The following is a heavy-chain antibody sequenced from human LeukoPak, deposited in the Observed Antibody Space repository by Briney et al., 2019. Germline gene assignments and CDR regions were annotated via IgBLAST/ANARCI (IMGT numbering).Heavy chain of an antibody. CDR1: GGSISSYY. V-gene: IGHV4-59*08. CDR3: ARHEDGYNGGAFDI. D-gene: IGHD5-24*01. J-gene: IGHJ3*02. Sequence: PSETLSLTCTVSGGSISSYYWSWIRQPPGKGLEWIGYIYYRGSTNYNPSLKSRVTISVDTSKNQFSLKLSSVTAADTAVYYCARHEDGYNGGAFDIWGQGTMVTVSS. CDR2: IYYRGST.